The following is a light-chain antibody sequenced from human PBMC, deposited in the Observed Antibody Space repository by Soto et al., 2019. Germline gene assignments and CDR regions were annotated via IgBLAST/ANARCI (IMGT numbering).Light chain of an antibody. CDR3: QQYKDWPTT. V-gene: IGKV3D-20*02. CDR1: QSVSSSY. CDR2: GAS. J-gene: IGKJ1*01. Sequence: EVVLTQSPATLSLSLGERATLSCRASQSVSSSYLAWYQQKPGQPPRLLIYGASSRATGIPDRFSGSGSGTDFTLTITSLQSDDFGVYYCQQYKDWPTTFGQGTKVDIK.